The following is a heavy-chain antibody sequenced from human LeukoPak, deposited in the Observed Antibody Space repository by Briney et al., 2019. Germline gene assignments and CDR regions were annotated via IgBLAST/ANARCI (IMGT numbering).Heavy chain of an antibody. CDR3: ARLDANWGFIDY. D-gene: IGHD7-27*01. CDR2: MYYSGST. CDR1: GGSISTYY. Sequence: RPSETLSPPCTVSGGSISTYYWNWVRQRPGKGLEWIGYMYYSGSTSSNPSLKSRVTILVDTSKNQFSLKLSSVTAADTAVYYCARLDANWGFIDYWGQGTLVTVSS. J-gene: IGHJ4*02. V-gene: IGHV4-59*01.